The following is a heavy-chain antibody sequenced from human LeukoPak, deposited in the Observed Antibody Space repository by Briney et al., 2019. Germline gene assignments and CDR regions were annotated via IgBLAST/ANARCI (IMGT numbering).Heavy chain of an antibody. D-gene: IGHD5/OR15-5a*01. CDR2: LDREDGET. V-gene: IGHV1-24*01. J-gene: IGHJ3*02. CDR1: GYTLTELS. Sequence: ASVKVSCKVSGYTLTELSMHWVRQGPGKGHEWMGGLDREDGETIYAQKFQGRVTMTEDTSTDTAYMELSSLRSEDTAVYYCATDRLRVAAGGDAFDIWGQGTMVTVSS. CDR3: ATDRLRVAAGGDAFDI.